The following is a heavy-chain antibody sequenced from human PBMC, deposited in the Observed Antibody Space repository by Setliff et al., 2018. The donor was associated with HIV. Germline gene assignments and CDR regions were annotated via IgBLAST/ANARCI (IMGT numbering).Heavy chain of an antibody. D-gene: IGHD6-19*01. CDR3: ASGREAVAGALHFDY. CDR1: GGTFSSYP. Sequence: GASVKVSCKASGGTFSSYPISWVRQAPGQGLEWMGGIIPIFGTTHYAQKFQGRVTITADESTSTAYMELSSLRSEDTAVYYCASGREAVAGALHFDYWGQGPLVTVSS. V-gene: IGHV1-69*13. CDR2: IIPIFGTT. J-gene: IGHJ4*02.